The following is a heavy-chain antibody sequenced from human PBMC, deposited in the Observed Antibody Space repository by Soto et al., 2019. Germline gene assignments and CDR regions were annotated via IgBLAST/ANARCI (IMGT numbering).Heavy chain of an antibody. D-gene: IGHD5-12*01. CDR2: IYYSGST. CDR1: DGSISSYY. Sequence: SETLSLTCTVSDGSISSYYWSWIRQPPGKGLEWIGYIYYSGSTNYNPSLKSRVTISVDTSKNQFSLKLSSVTAADTAVYYCARVYSGYDSVDYYYYYYMDVWGKGTTVTVSS. J-gene: IGHJ6*03. V-gene: IGHV4-59*01. CDR3: ARVYSGYDSVDYYYYYYMDV.